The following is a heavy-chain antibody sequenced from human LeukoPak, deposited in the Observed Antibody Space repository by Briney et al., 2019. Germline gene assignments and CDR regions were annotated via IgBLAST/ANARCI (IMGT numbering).Heavy chain of an antibody. CDR2: IKQDGSEK. CDR1: GFTFSIYW. CDR3: ARKFGSSGWYPY. D-gene: IGHD6-19*01. V-gene: IGHV3-7*03. J-gene: IGHJ4*02. Sequence: GGSLRLSCAASGFTFSIYWMSWVRQAPGKGLEWVANIKQDGSEKYYVDSVKGRFTISRDNAKNSLYLQMNSLRAEDTAVYHCARKFGSSGWYPYWGQGTLVTVSS.